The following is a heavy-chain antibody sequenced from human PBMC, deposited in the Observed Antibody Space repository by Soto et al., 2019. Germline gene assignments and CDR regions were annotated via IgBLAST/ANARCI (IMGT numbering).Heavy chain of an antibody. CDR2: INHSGST. Sequence: NPSETLSLTCTVSGGSISSGGYYWSWIRQPPGKGLEWIGEINHSGSTNYNPSLKSRVTISVDTSKNQFSLKLSSVTAADTAVYYCARCSSTSRYGMDVWGQGTTVTVSS. CDR1: GGSISSGGYY. D-gene: IGHD2-2*01. V-gene: IGHV4-39*07. J-gene: IGHJ6*02. CDR3: ARCSSTSRYGMDV.